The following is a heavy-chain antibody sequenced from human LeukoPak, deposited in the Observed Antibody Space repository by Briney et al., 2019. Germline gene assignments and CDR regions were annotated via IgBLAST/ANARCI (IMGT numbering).Heavy chain of an antibody. CDR3: ARFCNGPGWLSGYYCAIDV. D-gene: IGHD3-3*01. CDR1: GASINGNNW. J-gene: IGHJ6*02. CDR2: VYHSGST. V-gene: IGHV4-4*02. Sequence: PSGTLSLTCAVSGASINGNNWWSWVRQPPGKGLEWIGEVYHSGSTHYNPSLESRVTVSVDKSKNRFSLDLSSVTAADTAVYYCARFCNGPGWLSGYYCAIDVWGQGTTVTVSS.